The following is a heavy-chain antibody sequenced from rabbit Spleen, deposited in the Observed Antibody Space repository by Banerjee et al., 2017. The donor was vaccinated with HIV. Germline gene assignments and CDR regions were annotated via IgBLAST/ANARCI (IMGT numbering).Heavy chain of an antibody. D-gene: IGHD1-1*01. CDR3: VRARPYPFVL. V-gene: IGHV1S47*01. J-gene: IGHJ4*01. CDR2: IGVLDGIK. Sequence: QGQVVESGGGLVQPEGSLKLTCKASGFDLNKNYYIYWVRQAPGKGLEWIACIGVLDGIKYYATWVNGRFTISSHDAQNTLYLQLNSLTVADTATYFCVRARPYPFVLWGQGTLVTVS. CDR1: GFDLNKNY.